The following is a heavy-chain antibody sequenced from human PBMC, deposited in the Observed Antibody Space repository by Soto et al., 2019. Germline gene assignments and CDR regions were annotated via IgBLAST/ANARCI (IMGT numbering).Heavy chain of an antibody. Sequence: ASVKVSCKASGYTFSSNAIHWVRQAPGQELEWMGWVNGGNGYAKYSQNFQDRVTLTRDASASTTYMELSSLRSEDTAIFYCARATYTSGGSPTFGMDVWGQGTTVTVSS. D-gene: IGHD3-10*01. CDR2: VNGGNGYA. CDR1: GYTFSSNA. V-gene: IGHV1-3*01. J-gene: IGHJ6*02. CDR3: ARATYTSGGSPTFGMDV.